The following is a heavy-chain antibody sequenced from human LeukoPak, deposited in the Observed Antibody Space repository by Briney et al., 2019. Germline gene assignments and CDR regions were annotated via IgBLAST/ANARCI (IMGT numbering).Heavy chain of an antibody. Sequence: PSETLSLTCTVSGGSISSYYWSWIRQPPGKGLEWIGYIYYSGSTNYNPSLKSRVTISVDTSKNQFSLKLSSVTAADTAVYYCASVPRRYCSGGSCSKGGYYYYYMDVWGKGTTVTVS. D-gene: IGHD2-15*01. CDR1: GGSISSYY. CDR3: ASVPRRYCSGGSCSKGGYYYYYMDV. J-gene: IGHJ6*03. V-gene: IGHV4-59*01. CDR2: IYYSGST.